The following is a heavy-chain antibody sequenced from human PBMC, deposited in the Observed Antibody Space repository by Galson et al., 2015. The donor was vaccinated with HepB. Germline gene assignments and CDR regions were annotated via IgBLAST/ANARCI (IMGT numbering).Heavy chain of an antibody. V-gene: IGHV1-2*04. CDR1: GYTFTGYY. Sequence: SVKVSCKASGYTFTGYYMHWVRQAPGQGLEWMGWINPNSGDTNYAQKFQGWVTMTRDTSISTAYMELSRLRSDDTAVYYCARVSDSSGYYHGSLDIWGQGTMVTVSS. CDR3: ARVSDSSGYYHGSLDI. J-gene: IGHJ3*02. CDR2: INPNSGDT. D-gene: IGHD3-22*01.